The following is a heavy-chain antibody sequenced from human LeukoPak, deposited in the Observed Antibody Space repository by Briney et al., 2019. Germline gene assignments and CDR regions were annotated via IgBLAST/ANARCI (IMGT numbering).Heavy chain of an antibody. V-gene: IGHV3-21*01. CDR2: ISSSSYI. J-gene: IGHJ3*01. CDR3: ARAVTYYYDSLTV. CDR1: GFTFSSYS. D-gene: IGHD3-22*01. Sequence: GGSLRLSCAASGFTFSSYSMNWVRQAPGKGLEWVSSISSSSYIYYADSVKGRFTISRDNAKNSLYLQMNSPRAEDTAVYYCARAVTYYYDSLTVGGKGKMATASS.